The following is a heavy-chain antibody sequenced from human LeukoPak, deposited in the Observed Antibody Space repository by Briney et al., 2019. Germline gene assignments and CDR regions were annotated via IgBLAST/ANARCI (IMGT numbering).Heavy chain of an antibody. CDR1: DDSFSSHY. CDR3: ARDLVTVTKGFDI. Sequence: SETLSLTCAVSDDSFSSHYWTWIRQPPGKGVEWIGYISYIGSTNYNPSLKSRGTISIDTSKNQFSLKLSSVTAADTAVYYCARDLVTVTKGFDIWGQGTMVSVSS. J-gene: IGHJ3*02. D-gene: IGHD4-17*01. CDR2: ISYIGST. V-gene: IGHV4-59*11.